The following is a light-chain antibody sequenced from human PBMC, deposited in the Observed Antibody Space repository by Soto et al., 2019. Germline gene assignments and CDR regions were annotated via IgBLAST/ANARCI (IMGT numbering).Light chain of an antibody. J-gene: IGLJ3*02. CDR1: TNDVGGYNY. CDR3: SSYTRSDTWV. Sequence: QSALTQPASVSGSPGQSITISCSGTTNDVGGYNYVSWYQQHPGKAPKLLIYGVTDRPSGVSSRFSGSKSGNAASLTISGLQAEDEGDYYCSSYTRSDTWVFGGGTKLTVL. V-gene: IGLV2-14*03. CDR2: GVT.